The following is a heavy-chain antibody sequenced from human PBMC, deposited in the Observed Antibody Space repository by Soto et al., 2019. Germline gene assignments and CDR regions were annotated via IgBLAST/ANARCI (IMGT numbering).Heavy chain of an antibody. CDR3: ARDSYAMSSFALDV. CDR1: GDSISSGGFH. Sequence: QLQLQESGSGLVETAQTLSLTCIVSGDSISSGGFHWTWIRQSTGKGLEWIGYVYRTGTPSYNPSLERRASISVDTSRSQVPLKLLSVPPADSAVYFCARDSYAMSSFALDVWGRGTAVTVSS. CDR2: VYRTGTP. D-gene: IGHD2-2*01. J-gene: IGHJ6*02. V-gene: IGHV4-30-2*06.